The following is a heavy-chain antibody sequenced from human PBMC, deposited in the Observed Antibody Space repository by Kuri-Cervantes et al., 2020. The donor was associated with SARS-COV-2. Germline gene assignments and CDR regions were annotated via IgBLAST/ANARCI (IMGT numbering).Heavy chain of an antibody. J-gene: IGHJ6*02. CDR2: INPNSGGT. Sequence: ASVKVSCKASVYTFSGDYYMYWVRQAPGQGLEWMGWINPNSGGTNYAQKFQGWVTMTRDTSSTGYMELSRLRSDDTAVYYCARGMVRGLIQSYYYGMDVWGQGTTVTVSS. V-gene: IGHV1-2*04. CDR3: ARGMVRGLIQSYYYGMDV. D-gene: IGHD3-10*01. CDR1: VYTFSGDY.